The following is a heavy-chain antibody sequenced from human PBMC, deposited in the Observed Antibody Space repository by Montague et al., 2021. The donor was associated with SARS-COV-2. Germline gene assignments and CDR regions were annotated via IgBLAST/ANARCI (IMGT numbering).Heavy chain of an antibody. D-gene: IGHD2-21*02. Sequence: CAISGDSVSSTTAAWNWIRQSPSRGLEWLGRTYHRSKWYNEYPVSVKSRVSINAETSKDQFSLQLNSVSPEDTAVYYCARKALVTGTFDLWAKGQWSPSLQ. V-gene: IGHV6-1*01. CDR3: ARKALVTGTFDL. CDR2: TYHRSKWYN. J-gene: IGHJ3*01. CDR1: GDSVSSTTAA.